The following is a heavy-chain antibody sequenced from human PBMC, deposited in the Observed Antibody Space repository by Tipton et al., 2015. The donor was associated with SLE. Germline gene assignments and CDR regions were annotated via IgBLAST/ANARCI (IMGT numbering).Heavy chain of an antibody. Sequence: GSLRLSCSASGFTFNTYAMSWVRQAPGKGLEWVSGISGSGDSTDYLESVKGRFTISRDNSKNTLYLQINSLRVADTARYYCAKDVLGTLFYYFDRWGRGTLVTVSS. CDR3: AKDVLGTLFYYFDR. V-gene: IGHV3-23*01. CDR2: ISGSGDST. D-gene: IGHD1-7*01. CDR1: GFTFNTYA. J-gene: IGHJ4*02.